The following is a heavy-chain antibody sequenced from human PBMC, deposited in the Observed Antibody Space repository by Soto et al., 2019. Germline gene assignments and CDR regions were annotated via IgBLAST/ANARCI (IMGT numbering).Heavy chain of an antibody. D-gene: IGHD3-16*01. CDR3: ARQTRGLRGRYYFDY. Sequence: SETLSLTCTVSGGSISSYYLSWIRQPPGKGLEWIGYIYYSGSTNYNPSLKSRVTISVDTSKNQFSLKLSSVTAADTAVYYCARQTRGLRGRYYFDYWGQGTLVTVSS. CDR2: IYYSGST. CDR1: GGSISSYY. J-gene: IGHJ4*02. V-gene: IGHV4-59*08.